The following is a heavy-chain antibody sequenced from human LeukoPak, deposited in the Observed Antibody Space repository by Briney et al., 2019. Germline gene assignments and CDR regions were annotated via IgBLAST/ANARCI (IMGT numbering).Heavy chain of an antibody. V-gene: IGHV1-69*05. CDR1: GGTFSSYA. J-gene: IGHJ4*02. D-gene: IGHD3-10*01. Sequence: ASVKVSCKASGGTFSSYAISWVRQAPGQGPEWMGRIIPIFGTANYAQKFQGRVTITTDESTSTAYMELSSLRSEDTAVYYCARLSSHYYAYFDYWGQGTLVTVSS. CDR2: IIPIFGTA. CDR3: ARLSSHYYAYFDY.